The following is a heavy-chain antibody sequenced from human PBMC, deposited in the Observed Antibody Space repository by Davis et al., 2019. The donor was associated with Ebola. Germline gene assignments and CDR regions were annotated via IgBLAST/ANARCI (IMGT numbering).Heavy chain of an antibody. J-gene: IGHJ4*02. CDR1: GYTFTSYD. V-gene: IGHV1-8*01. Sequence: ASVKVSCKASGYTFTSYDINWVRQATGQGLEWMGWMNPNSGNTGYAQKLQGRVTMTTDTSTSTAYMELRSLTSDDTAVYYCARDLGTSVLDYWGQGTLVTVSS. CDR2: MNPNSGNT. D-gene: IGHD4-11*01. CDR3: ARDLGTSVLDY.